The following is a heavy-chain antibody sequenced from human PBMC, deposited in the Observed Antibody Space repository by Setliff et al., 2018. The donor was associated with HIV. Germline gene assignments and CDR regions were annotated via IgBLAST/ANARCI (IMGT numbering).Heavy chain of an antibody. V-gene: IGHV4-30-4*08. CDR1: GDSINSGNYY. CDR3: ARGYTGYDSESFGY. Sequence: SETLSLTCTVSGDSINSGNYYWSWIRQHPGKGLEWIGYIYYSGSTYYSPSLKSRVTISVDTSKNRFSLSLSSVTAADTAVYYCARGYTGYDSESFGYWGQGTLVTVSS. J-gene: IGHJ4*02. CDR2: IYYSGST. D-gene: IGHD5-12*01.